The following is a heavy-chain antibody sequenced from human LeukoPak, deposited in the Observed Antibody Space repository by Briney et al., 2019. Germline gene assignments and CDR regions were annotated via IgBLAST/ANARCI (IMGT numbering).Heavy chain of an antibody. CDR1: GFTFSSYW. D-gene: IGHD3-3*01. CDR3: ARFFGVAPWYYYMDV. Sequence: GGSLRLSCAASGFTFSSYWMSWVRQAPGKGLEWVANIKQDGSEKYYVDSVKGRFTISGDNAKNSLYLQMNSLRAEDTAVYYCARFFGVAPWYYYMDVWGKGTMVTVSS. J-gene: IGHJ6*03. V-gene: IGHV3-7*01. CDR2: IKQDGSEK.